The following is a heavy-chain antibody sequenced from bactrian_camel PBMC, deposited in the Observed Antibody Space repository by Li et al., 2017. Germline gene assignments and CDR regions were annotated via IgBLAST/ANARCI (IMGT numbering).Heavy chain of an antibody. CDR2: ISKDDGST. D-gene: IGHD4*01. Sequence: VQLVESGGGSVQAGGSLRLSCAASTGTFRACVAWFRQIQGSEREGVASISKDDGSTKFSADSVKGRFTISQDSGNQTVYLQMNNLKPEDSGMYYCAADLRRAWFDYRALMSTSYDYWGQGTQVTVS. J-gene: IGHJ4*01. CDR1: TGTFRAC. V-gene: IGHV3-3*01. CDR3: AADLRRAWFDYRALMSTSYDY.